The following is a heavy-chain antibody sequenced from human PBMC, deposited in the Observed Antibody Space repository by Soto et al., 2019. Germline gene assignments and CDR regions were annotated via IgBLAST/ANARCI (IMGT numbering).Heavy chain of an antibody. CDR2: IYYSGST. J-gene: IGHJ5*02. CDR3: VRPQNDILTDSYTNYFDP. V-gene: IGHV4-59*01. CDR1: GGSISSYY. Sequence: SETLSLTCTVSGGSISSYYWSWIRQPPGKGLEWIGYIYYSGSTNYNPSLKSRVTISVDTSKNHFSLRLSSVTADVTALYYFVRPQNDILTDSYTNYFDPWGQGTLVTVSS. D-gene: IGHD3-9*01.